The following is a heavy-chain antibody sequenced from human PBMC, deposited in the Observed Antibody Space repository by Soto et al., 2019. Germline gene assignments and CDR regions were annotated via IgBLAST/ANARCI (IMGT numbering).Heavy chain of an antibody. J-gene: IGHJ4*02. CDR3: VVAAQPYYFDY. V-gene: IGHV1-18*01. D-gene: IGHD2-15*01. Sequence: ASVKVSCKASGYTFTSYGIGWVRQAPGQGLEWMGWISAYNGNTNYAQKLQGRVTMTTDTSTSTAYMELRSLRSDDTAVYYCVVAAQPYYFDYWGQGTLVTVSS. CDR1: GYTFTSYG. CDR2: ISAYNGNT.